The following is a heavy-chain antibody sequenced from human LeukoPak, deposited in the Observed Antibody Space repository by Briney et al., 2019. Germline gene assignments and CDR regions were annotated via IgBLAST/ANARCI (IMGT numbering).Heavy chain of an antibody. V-gene: IGHV4-38-2*02. Sequence: SETLSLTCTVSGYSISSGYYWGWIRQPPGKGLEWIGSIYHSGSTYYNPSLKSRVTISVDTSKNQFSLKLSSVTAADTAVYSCAGTRWWELLAYFDYWGQGTLVTVSS. D-gene: IGHD1-26*01. CDR3: AGTRWWELLAYFDY. CDR1: GYSISSGYY. J-gene: IGHJ4*02. CDR2: IYHSGST.